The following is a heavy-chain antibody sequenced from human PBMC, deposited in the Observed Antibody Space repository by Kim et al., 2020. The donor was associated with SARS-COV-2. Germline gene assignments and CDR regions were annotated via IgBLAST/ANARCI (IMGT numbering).Heavy chain of an antibody. V-gene: IGHV4-34*01. J-gene: IGHJ4*02. D-gene: IGHD6-13*01. CDR1: GGSFSGYY. CDR2: INHSGST. Sequence: SETLSLTCAVYGGSFSGYYWSWIRQPPGKGLEWIGEINHSGSTNYNPSLKSRVTISVDTSKNQFSLKLSSVTAADTAVYYCARDQDAAAGIDYWGQGTLV. CDR3: ARDQDAAAGIDY.